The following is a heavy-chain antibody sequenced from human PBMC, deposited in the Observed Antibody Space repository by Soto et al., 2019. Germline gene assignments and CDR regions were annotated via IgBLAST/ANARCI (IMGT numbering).Heavy chain of an antibody. CDR1: KFTFSNYA. Sequence: GGSLRLSCAASKFTFSNYAMNWVRQAPGKGLEWVSSITGSGTSTYYADSVKGRFTISRDDSRNTLFLQMNSLRAEDTAVYYCAKGRGSGTNYFDYWGQGTLVTVSS. CDR2: ITGSGTST. J-gene: IGHJ4*02. D-gene: IGHD6-19*01. V-gene: IGHV3-23*01. CDR3: AKGRGSGTNYFDY.